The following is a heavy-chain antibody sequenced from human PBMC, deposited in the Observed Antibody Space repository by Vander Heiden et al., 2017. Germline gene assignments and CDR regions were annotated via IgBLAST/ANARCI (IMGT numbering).Heavy chain of an antibody. Sequence: QVQLVESGGGVVQPGRSLRLSCAASGFTFSRYGMHWVRQAPGKGLEWVAVISYDGSNKYYADSVKGRFTISRDNSKNTLYLQMNSLRAEDTAVYYCAKGRYSGVAVAGTYWYFDLWGRGTLVTVSS. CDR1: GFTFSRYG. CDR2: ISYDGSNK. J-gene: IGHJ2*01. D-gene: IGHD6-19*01. CDR3: AKGRYSGVAVAGTYWYFDL. V-gene: IGHV3-30*18.